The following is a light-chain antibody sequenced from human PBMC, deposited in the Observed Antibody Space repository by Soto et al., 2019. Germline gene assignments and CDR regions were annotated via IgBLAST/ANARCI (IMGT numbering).Light chain of an antibody. V-gene: IGKV1-5*01. CDR2: DVS. Sequence: DIQLTQSPSTLSASVGDRVTITCRASQSVTYWLAWYQQKPGKAPKLLIYDVSSWESGIPSRFSGSGSGTEFILTISSLQPEDFATYYCQQYDSYSWTFGQGTKVDIK. J-gene: IGKJ1*01. CDR1: QSVTYW. CDR3: QQYDSYSWT.